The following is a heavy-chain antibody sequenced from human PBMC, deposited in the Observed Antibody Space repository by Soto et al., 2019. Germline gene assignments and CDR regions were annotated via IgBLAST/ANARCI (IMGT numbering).Heavy chain of an antibody. D-gene: IGHD2-2*01. CDR3: ARAIHADCISTSCYYYYGVDV. J-gene: IGHJ6*02. Sequence: QVQLVQSGAEVKKPGASVKVSCKASGYTFTSYDINWVRQATGQGLEWMGWMNPNSGNTGYAQKFQGRVTMTRNTSISTAYVELRCLRSEDTAVYYCARAIHADCISTSCYYYYGVDVWGQGTTVTVSS. CDR1: GYTFTSYD. V-gene: IGHV1-8*01. CDR2: MNPNSGNT.